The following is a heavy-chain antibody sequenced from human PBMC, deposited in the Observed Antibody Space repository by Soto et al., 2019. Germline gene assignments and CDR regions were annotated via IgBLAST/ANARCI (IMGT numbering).Heavy chain of an antibody. J-gene: IGHJ6*03. V-gene: IGHV1-18*01. CDR3: ARVIGYCTNGVCDRYYYYYMDV. CDR2: ISAYNGNT. CDR1: GYTFTSYG. Sequence: QVQLVQSGAEVKKPGASVKVSCKASGYTFTSYGISWVRQAPGQGLEWMGWISAYNGNTNYAQKLQGRVTMTTDTTTSTAYMELRSLRSDDTAVYYCARVIGYCTNGVCDRYYYYYMDVWGKGTTVTVSS. D-gene: IGHD2-8*01.